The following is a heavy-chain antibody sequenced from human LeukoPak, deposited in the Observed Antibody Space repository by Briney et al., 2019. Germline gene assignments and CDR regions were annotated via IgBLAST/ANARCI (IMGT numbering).Heavy chain of an antibody. Sequence: SETLSLTCTVSGGSISSYYWSWIRQPPGKGLEWTGYIYYSGSTNYNPSLKSRVTISVDTSKNQFSLKLSSVTAADTAVYYCARATYCGGDCYYYYGMDVWGQGTTVTVSS. D-gene: IGHD2-21*02. CDR1: GGSISSYY. CDR2: IYYSGST. CDR3: ARATYCGGDCYYYYGMDV. V-gene: IGHV4-59*01. J-gene: IGHJ6*02.